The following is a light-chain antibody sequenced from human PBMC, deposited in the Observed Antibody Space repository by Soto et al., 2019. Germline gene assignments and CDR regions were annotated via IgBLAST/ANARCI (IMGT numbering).Light chain of an antibody. CDR3: QQYHHWPVT. CDR1: QSVTRN. J-gene: IGKJ4*01. V-gene: IGKV3-15*01. Sequence: EIVMTQSPATLSVSPGERVTLSYRASQSVTRNLAWYQHTPGQSPRLLISAASSGATGLPSRFSGSGSGTDFTLTIRSLQSEDAAVYYCQQYHHWPVTFGGGTKVEIK. CDR2: AAS.